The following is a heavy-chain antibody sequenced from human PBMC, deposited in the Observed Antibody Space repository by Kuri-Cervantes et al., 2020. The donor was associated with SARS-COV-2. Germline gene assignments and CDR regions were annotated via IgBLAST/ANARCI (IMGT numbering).Heavy chain of an antibody. Sequence: GESLKISCTGFGYTFNTYKIAWVRQLPGRGLEWLGIVYPADSETRYSPSSEGHVTISVDKSISTTYLQWSSLKASDTAIYYCACIFGGTYLSTQDSFDLWGPGTMVTVSS. V-gene: IGHV5-51*01. CDR2: VYPADSET. CDR3: ACIFGGTYLSTQDSFDL. CDR1: GYTFNTYK. D-gene: IGHD3-10*01. J-gene: IGHJ3*01.